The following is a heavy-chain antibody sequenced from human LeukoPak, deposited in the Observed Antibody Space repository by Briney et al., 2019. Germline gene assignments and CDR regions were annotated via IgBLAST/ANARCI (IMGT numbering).Heavy chain of an antibody. V-gene: IGHV4-61*02. D-gene: IGHD6-19*01. CDR2: IYTSGST. CDR1: GGSISSGSYY. J-gene: IGHJ4*02. Sequence: SETLSLTCTVSGGSISSGSYYWSWIRQPAGKGLEWIGRIYTSGSTNYNPSLKSRVTISVDTSKNQFSLKLSSVTAADTAVYYCAGSSGWLDYWGQGTLVTVSS. CDR3: AGSSGWLDY.